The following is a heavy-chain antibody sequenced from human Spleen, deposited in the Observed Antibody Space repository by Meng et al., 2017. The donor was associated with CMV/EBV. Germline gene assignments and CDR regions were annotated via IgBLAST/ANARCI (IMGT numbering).Heavy chain of an antibody. V-gene: IGHV1-2*02. CDR1: GYTFTDNY. Sequence: ASVKVSCKASGYTFTDNYIHWVRQAPGQGLEWMGWINPNSGGTNYAQKFQGRVTMTRDTSLNTAYVDLSRLRSDDTAFYYCTRGEDNWSLLPFGYWGQGTLVTVSS. D-gene: IGHD2-15*01. J-gene: IGHJ4*02. CDR3: TRGEDNWSLLPFGY. CDR2: INPNSGGT.